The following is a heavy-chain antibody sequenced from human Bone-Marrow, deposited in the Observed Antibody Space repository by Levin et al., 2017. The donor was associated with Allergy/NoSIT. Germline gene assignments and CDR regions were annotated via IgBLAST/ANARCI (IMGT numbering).Heavy chain of an antibody. CDR2: ISSSSSYI. CDR1: GFTFSSYS. Sequence: GGSLRLSCAASGFTFSSYSMNWVRQAPGKGLEWVSSISSSSSYIYYADSVKGRFTISRDNAKNSLYLQMNSLRAEDTAVYYCARGGGYCSGGSCYDYYYYYYMDVWGKGTTVTVSS. CDR3: ARGGGYCSGGSCYDYYYYYYMDV. J-gene: IGHJ6*03. D-gene: IGHD2-15*01. V-gene: IGHV3-21*01.